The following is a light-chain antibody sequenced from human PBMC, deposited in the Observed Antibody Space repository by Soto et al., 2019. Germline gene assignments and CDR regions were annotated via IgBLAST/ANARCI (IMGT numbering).Light chain of an antibody. J-gene: IGKJ4*01. Sequence: DIVMTQSPDSLAVSLGERATINCKSSQSVLYSSNNKNYLAWYQQKPGQPPKLLIYWASTRESGVPDRFSGSGSGTDFTLTISSLQAEDVAVYYCQQYYTNSLTFGGGHKVGVK. CDR2: WAS. V-gene: IGKV4-1*01. CDR1: QSVLYSSNNKNY. CDR3: QQYYTNSLT.